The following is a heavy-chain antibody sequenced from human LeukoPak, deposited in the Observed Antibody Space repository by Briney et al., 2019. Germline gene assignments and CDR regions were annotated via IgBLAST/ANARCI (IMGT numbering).Heavy chain of an antibody. Sequence: GASVKVSCKASGDTFSSYAISWVRQAPGPGLEWMGGIIPIFGTANYAQKFQGRVTITTDESTSTAYMELSSLRSEDTAVYYCARNNLDAYYYYMDVWGKGTTVTVSS. V-gene: IGHV1-69*05. J-gene: IGHJ6*03. CDR1: GDTFSSYA. D-gene: IGHD3/OR15-3a*01. CDR2: IIPIFGTA. CDR3: ARNNLDAYYYYMDV.